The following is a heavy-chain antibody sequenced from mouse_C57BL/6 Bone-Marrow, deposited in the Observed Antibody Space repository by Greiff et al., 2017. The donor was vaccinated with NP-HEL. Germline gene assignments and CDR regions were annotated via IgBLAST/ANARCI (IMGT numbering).Heavy chain of an antibody. CDR3: AREIYYDHGEGFAY. CDR1: GYTFTSYG. D-gene: IGHD2-4*01. V-gene: IGHV1-81*01. CDR2: IYPRSGNT. J-gene: IGHJ3*01. Sequence: QVQLKQSGAELARPGASVKLSCKASGYTFTSYGISWVKQRTGQGLEWIGEIYPRSGNTYYNEKFKGKATLTADKSSSTAYMELRSLTSEVSAVYFCAREIYYDHGEGFAYWGQGTLVTVSA.